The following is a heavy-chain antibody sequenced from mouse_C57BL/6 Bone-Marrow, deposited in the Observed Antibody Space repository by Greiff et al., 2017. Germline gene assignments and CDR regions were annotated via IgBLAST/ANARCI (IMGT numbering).Heavy chain of an antibody. CDR1: GYTFTDYY. Sequence: VQLQQSGPVLVKPGASVKMSCKASGYTFTDYYMNWVKQSPGKSLEWIGVINPYNGGTSYNQKFKGKATLTVDKSSSTAYMELNSLTSEDSAVYYCARAHYYYDNANGYWGQGTSVTVSS. CDR3: ARAHYYYDNANGY. V-gene: IGHV1-19*01. J-gene: IGHJ4*01. CDR2: INPYNGGT. D-gene: IGHD1-1*01.